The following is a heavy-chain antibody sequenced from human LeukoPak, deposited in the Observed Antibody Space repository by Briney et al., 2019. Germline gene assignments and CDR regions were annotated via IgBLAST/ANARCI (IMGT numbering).Heavy chain of an antibody. CDR2: INPNSGGT. V-gene: IGHV1-2*02. Sequence: ASVKVSCKASGYTFTGYYMHWVRQAPGHGLEWMGWINPNSGGTNYAQKFQGRVTMTRDTSISTAYMELSRLRSDDTAVYYCARGATTVVTHFDYWGQGTLVTVSS. CDR1: GYTFTGYY. J-gene: IGHJ4*02. CDR3: ARGATTVVTHFDY. D-gene: IGHD4-23*01.